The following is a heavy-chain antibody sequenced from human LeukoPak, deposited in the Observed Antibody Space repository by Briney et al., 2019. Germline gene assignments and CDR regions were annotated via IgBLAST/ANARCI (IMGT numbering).Heavy chain of an antibody. J-gene: IGHJ4*02. Sequence: ETLSLTCTVSGGSISSYYWSWIRQPPGKGLEWIGYIYYSGSTNYNPSLKSRVTISVDTSKNQFSLKLSSVTAADTAVYYCARHSFSGSEYYFDYWGQGTLVTVSS. CDR2: IYYSGST. CDR1: GGSISSYY. D-gene: IGHD1-26*01. CDR3: ARHSFSGSEYYFDY. V-gene: IGHV4-59*08.